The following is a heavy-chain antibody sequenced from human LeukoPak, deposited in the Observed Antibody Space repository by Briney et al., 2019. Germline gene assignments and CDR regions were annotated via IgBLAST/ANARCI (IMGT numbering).Heavy chain of an antibody. CDR1: GFTFSSYA. CDR3: AKGVYYDILTGYSPFDY. V-gene: IGHV3-23*01. D-gene: IGHD3-9*01. Sequence: GGSLRLSCAASGFTFSSYAMSWVRQAPGKGLEWVSAISGSGGSTYYADSVKGRFTISRDNSKNTLYLQMNSLRAEDTAVYYCAKGVYYDILTGYSPFDYWGQGTLVTVSS. J-gene: IGHJ4*02. CDR2: ISGSGGST.